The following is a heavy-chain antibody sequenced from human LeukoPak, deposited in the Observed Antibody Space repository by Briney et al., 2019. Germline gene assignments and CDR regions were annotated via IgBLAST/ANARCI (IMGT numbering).Heavy chain of an antibody. CDR3: ARDVDTALDY. D-gene: IGHD5-18*01. J-gene: IGHJ4*02. Sequence: GRSLRLSCAASGFTFSNDAIHWVRQAPDKGLEWVTVISFDGSNKYYADSVKGRFTISRDNSKNTLYLQMNRLRAEDTAVYYCARDVDTALDYWGQGTLVTVSS. CDR2: ISFDGSNK. V-gene: IGHV3-30-3*01. CDR1: GFTFSNDA.